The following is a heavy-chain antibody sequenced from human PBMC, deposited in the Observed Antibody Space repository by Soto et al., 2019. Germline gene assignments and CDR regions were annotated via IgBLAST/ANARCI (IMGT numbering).Heavy chain of an antibody. CDR1: GGSISSYY. CDR3: ARGGYYDSSGYLGVNGAFDI. D-gene: IGHD3-22*01. CDR2: IYYSGST. Sequence: SETLSLTCTVSGGSISSYYWSWIRQPPGKGLEWIGYIYYSGSTNYNPSLKSRVTISVDTSKNQFSLKLSSVTAADTAAYYCARGGYYDSSGYLGVNGAFDIWGQGTMVTVSS. J-gene: IGHJ3*02. V-gene: IGHV4-59*01.